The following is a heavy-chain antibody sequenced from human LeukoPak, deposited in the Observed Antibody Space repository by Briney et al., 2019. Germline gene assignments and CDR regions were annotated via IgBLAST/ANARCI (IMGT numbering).Heavy chain of an antibody. CDR3: EKDFYGSEIYGMDV. CDR1: RFNFRDYG. CDR2: ISWSSDRI. J-gene: IGHJ6*02. D-gene: IGHD3-10*01. Sequence: PAGSLRLSCVASRFNFRDYGMHWVPQAPGKGLEWVSGISWSSDRIDYEDSVKGRFTIFRDNAEESLYLHMNSLRVEDTALYYCEKDFYGSEIYGMDVWGQGTTVTVSS. V-gene: IGHV3-9*01.